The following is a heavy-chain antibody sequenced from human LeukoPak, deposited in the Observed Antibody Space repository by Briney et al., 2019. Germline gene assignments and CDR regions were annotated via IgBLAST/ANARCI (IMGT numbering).Heavy chain of an antibody. Sequence: GGSLRLSCAASGFTFDDYAMHWVRQAPGKGLEWVSGITWNSGSIGYADSVKGRFTISRDNAKNSLYLQMNSLRAEDMALYYCAKDICSGWYGWVNWFDPWGQGTLVTVSS. CDR1: GFTFDDYA. CDR2: ITWNSGSI. V-gene: IGHV3-9*03. CDR3: AKDICSGWYGWVNWFDP. D-gene: IGHD6-19*01. J-gene: IGHJ5*02.